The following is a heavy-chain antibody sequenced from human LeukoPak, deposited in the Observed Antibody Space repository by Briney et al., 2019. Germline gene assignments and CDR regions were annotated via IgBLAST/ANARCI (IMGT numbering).Heavy chain of an antibody. Sequence: ASVKVSCKASGYTFTSYYMHWVRQAPGQGLEWMGKINPSGGSTSYAQKFQGRVTMTRDTSTSTVYMELSSLRSEDTAVYYCARAPRIRLQPFDLWGRGTLVTVSP. V-gene: IGHV1-46*01. CDR1: GYTFTSYY. CDR2: INPSGGST. J-gene: IGHJ2*01. D-gene: IGHD5-18*01. CDR3: ARAPRIRLQPFDL.